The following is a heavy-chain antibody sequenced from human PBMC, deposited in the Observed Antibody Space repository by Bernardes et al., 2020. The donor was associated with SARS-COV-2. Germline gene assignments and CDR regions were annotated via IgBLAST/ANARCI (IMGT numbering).Heavy chain of an antibody. D-gene: IGHD6-13*01. CDR2: ISSSGSTI. Sequence: GGSLRLSCAASGFTFSRYEMNWVRQAPGKGLEWVSYISSSGSTIYYADSVKGRFTISRDNAKNSLYLQMNSLRAEDTAVYYCARGVIAAAGTLDYWGQGTLVTVSS. CDR1: GFTFSRYE. CDR3: ARGVIAAAGTLDY. J-gene: IGHJ4*02. V-gene: IGHV3-48*03.